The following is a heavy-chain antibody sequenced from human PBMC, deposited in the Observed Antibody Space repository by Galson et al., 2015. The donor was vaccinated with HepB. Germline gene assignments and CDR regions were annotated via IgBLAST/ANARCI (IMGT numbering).Heavy chain of an antibody. CDR1: GYTLTDLS. V-gene: IGHV1-24*01. D-gene: IGHD3-10*01. CDR2: FDPEDGET. Sequence: SVKVSCKVSGYTLTDLSMHWVRQAPGKGLEWMGGFDPEDGETIYAQKFKGRVTMTEDTSTDTAYMELSSLRSEDTAVYYCATDTQNGWGSYYEGFSGDAFDNWGQGTMVTVSS. CDR3: ATDTQNGWGSYYEGFSGDAFDN. J-gene: IGHJ3*02.